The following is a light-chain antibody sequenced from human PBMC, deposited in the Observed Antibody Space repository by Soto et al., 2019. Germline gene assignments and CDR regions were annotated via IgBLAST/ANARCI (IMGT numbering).Light chain of an antibody. CDR3: QQYNNWPLYT. CDR1: QSVSSN. CDR2: GAS. Sequence: IVMTQSPATLSVSPGERATLSCRASQSVSSNLAWYQQKPGQAPRLLIYGASTMDTGIPARFSGSGPGPEFTLTISSLQSEDFAVYYCQQYNNWPLYTFGQGTKLEIK. J-gene: IGKJ2*01. V-gene: IGKV3-15*01.